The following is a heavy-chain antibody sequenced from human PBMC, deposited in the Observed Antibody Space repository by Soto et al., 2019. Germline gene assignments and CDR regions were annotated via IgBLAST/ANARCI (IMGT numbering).Heavy chain of an antibody. V-gene: IGHV1-69*01. Sequence: TFSSYAISWVRQAPGQGLEWMGGIIPIFGTANYAQKFQGRVTITADESTSTAYMELSSLRSEDTAVYYCARPIQYYYYYYGMDVWGQGTTVTVSS. CDR3: ARPIQYYYYYYGMDV. J-gene: IGHJ6*02. CDR1: TFSSYA. CDR2: IIPIFGTA.